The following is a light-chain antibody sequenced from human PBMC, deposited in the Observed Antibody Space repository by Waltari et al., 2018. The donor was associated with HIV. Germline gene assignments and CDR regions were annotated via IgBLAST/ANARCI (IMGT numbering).Light chain of an antibody. J-gene: IGLJ2*01. CDR1: SSDVWSYNL. Sequence: QSALTQPASVSGSPGQSITISCTGTSSDVWSYNLVSWYEQHPGKAPKLIIYEGSKRPSGFSNRFSGSKSGSTASLTISGLQPEDAADYCSCSYASTTDTYVVFGGGTKLTVL. CDR2: EGS. CDR3: CSYASTTDTYVV. V-gene: IGLV2-23*01.